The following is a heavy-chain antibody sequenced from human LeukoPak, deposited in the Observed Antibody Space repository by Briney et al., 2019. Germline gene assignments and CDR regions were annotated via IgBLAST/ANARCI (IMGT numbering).Heavy chain of an antibody. CDR1: AFTFSSYA. V-gene: IGHV3-23*01. J-gene: IGHJ4*02. CDR2: ISGSGGST. D-gene: IGHD3-10*01. CDR3: AKCAVSLVVRGVIDY. Sequence: PGGSLRLSCADSAFTFSSYAMSWVRQAPGKGLEWVSAISGSGGSTYYADSVKGRFTISRDNSKNTMYLQMNSLRAEDTAVYYCAKCAVSLVVRGVIDYWGQGTLVTVSS.